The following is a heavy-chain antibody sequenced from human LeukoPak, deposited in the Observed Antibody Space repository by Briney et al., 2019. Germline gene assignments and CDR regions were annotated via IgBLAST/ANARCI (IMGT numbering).Heavy chain of an antibody. CDR2: ISPTGSTT. CDR1: GFSFSGHW. CDR3: ARGPNSNWSGLDF. Sequence: GGSLRLSCIASGFSFSGHWMHWARQLPGKGLVWVSRISPTGSTTSYADSVKGRFTVSRDNAKNTLYLQVNNLGAEDTAVYYCARGPNSNWSGLDFWGQGTLLTVSS. D-gene: IGHD6-6*01. V-gene: IGHV3-74*01. J-gene: IGHJ4*02.